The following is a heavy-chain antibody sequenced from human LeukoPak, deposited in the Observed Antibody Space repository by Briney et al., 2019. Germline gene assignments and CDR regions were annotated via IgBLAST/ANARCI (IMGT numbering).Heavy chain of an antibody. CDR2: ISVSGGNT. V-gene: IGHV3-23*01. D-gene: IGHD3-3*01. CDR3: AREGRGVGGYDFWSGYYQDYYYYGMDV. J-gene: IGHJ6*02. Sequence: GGSLRLSCEASGFTFSSYGMSWVRQAPGKGLEWVSGISVSGGNTFYADSVKGRFTISRDNAKNTLYLQMNSLRAEDTAVYYCAREGRGVGGYDFWSGYYQDYYYYGMDVWGQGTTVTVSS. CDR1: GFTFSSYG.